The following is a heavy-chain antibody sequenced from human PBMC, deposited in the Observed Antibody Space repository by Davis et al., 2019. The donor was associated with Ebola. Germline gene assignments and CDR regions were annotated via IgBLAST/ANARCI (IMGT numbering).Heavy chain of an antibody. J-gene: IGHJ4*02. Sequence: GESLKISCTVSGFAIRSKPMYWVRQGPGKGLVFVSRIDTDGSRINYADSVKGRFTISRDNAKNTLYLQMNSLGADDTAVYYCAGGLKYWGQGTLVTVSS. V-gene: IGHV3-74*01. CDR1: GFAIRSKP. CDR3: AGGLKY. D-gene: IGHD6-25*01. CDR2: IDTDGSRI.